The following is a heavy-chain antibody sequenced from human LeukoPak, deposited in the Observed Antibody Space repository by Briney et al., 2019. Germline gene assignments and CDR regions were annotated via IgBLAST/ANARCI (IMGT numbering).Heavy chain of an antibody. CDR1: GGSISSYY. V-gene: IGHV4-34*01. D-gene: IGHD3-22*01. CDR2: INHSGST. CDR3: ARRAHYYDSSGYDY. J-gene: IGHJ4*02. Sequence: ASETLSLTCTVSGGSISSYYWSWIRQPAGKGLEWIGEINHSGSTSYNPSLKSRVTISVDTSKNQFSLKLSSVTAADTAVYYCARRAHYYDSSGYDYWGQGTLVTVSS.